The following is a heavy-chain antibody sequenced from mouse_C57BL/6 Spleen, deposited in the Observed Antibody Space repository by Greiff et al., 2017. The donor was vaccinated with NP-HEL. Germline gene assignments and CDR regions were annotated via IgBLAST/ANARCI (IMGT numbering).Heavy chain of an antibody. CDR3: ARKPFITTVVAYYYAMDY. J-gene: IGHJ4*01. Sequence: VQLQQSGPELVKPGASVKISCKASGYTFTDYYMNWVKQSHGKSLEWIGDINPNNGGTSYNQKFKGKATLTVDKSSSTAYMELRSLTSEDSAVYYCARKPFITTVVAYYYAMDYWGQGTSVTVSS. CDR1: GYTFTDYY. D-gene: IGHD1-1*01. V-gene: IGHV1-26*01. CDR2: INPNNGGT.